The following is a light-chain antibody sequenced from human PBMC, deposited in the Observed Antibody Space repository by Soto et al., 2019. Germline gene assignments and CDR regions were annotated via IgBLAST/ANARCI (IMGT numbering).Light chain of an antibody. CDR3: SSYTLNSIPYV. Sequence: QSALTQPASVSGSPGQSISISCTGTSSDIGDYNFVSWYQHHPGKAPKVIIYEVSNRPSGVSHRFAGSKSGNTASLTISGLQTEDEADYYCSSYTLNSIPYVFGTGTKLTVL. V-gene: IGLV2-14*01. CDR1: SSDIGDYNF. J-gene: IGLJ1*01. CDR2: EVS.